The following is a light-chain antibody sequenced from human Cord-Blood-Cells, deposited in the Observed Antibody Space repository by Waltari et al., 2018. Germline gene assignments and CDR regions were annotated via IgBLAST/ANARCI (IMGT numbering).Light chain of an antibody. CDR1: NSDVGGYHY. CDR3: SSYTSSSTYWV. CDR2: DVS. Sequence: QSALTQPASVSGSPGQSITISCTGTNSDVGGYHYVLLYQQHPGKAPKLMIYDVSNRPSGVSNRFSGSKSGNTASLTISGLQAEDEADYYCSSYTSSSTYWVFGGGTKLTVL. J-gene: IGLJ3*02. V-gene: IGLV2-14*01.